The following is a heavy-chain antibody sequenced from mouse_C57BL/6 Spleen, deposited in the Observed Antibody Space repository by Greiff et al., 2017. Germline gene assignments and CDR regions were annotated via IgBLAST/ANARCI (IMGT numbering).Heavy chain of an antibody. CDR2: IDPSDSET. D-gene: IGHD2-5*01. V-gene: IGHV1-52*01. Sequence: QVQLKQPGAELVRPGSSVKLSCKASGYTFTSYWMHWVKQRPIQGLEWIGNIDPSDSETHYNQKFKDKATLTVDKSSSTAYMQLSSLTSEDSAVYYCARSHYSNYEDYFDYWGQGTTLTVSS. CDR3: ARSHYSNYEDYFDY. J-gene: IGHJ2*01. CDR1: GYTFTSYW.